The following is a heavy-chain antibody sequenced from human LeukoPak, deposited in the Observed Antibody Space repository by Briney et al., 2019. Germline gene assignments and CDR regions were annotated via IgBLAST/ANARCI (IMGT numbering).Heavy chain of an antibody. CDR1: GGSFSGYY. D-gene: IGHD3-22*01. CDR2: INHSGST. J-gene: IGHJ4*02. Sequence: SETLSLTCAVYGGSFSGYYWSWIRQPPGKGLEWIGEINHSGSTNYNPSLKSRVTISVDTSKNQFSLKLSSVTAADTAVYYCARNSHYYASSGFNYWGQGTLVTVSS. V-gene: IGHV4-34*01. CDR3: ARNSHYYASSGFNY.